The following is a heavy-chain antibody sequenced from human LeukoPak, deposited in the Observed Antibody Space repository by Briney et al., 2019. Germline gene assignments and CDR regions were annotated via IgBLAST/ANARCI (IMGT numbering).Heavy chain of an antibody. J-gene: IGHJ6*02. CDR2: ISYGGSNK. CDR3: AKDLWELLLMDV. V-gene: IGHV3-30*18. D-gene: IGHD1-26*01. Sequence: GGSLRLSCAASGFTFSSYGMHWVRQAPGKGLEWVAVISYGGSNKYYADSVKGRFTISRDNSKNTLYVQMNSLRAEDTAVYYCAKDLWELLLMDVWGQGTTVTVSS. CDR1: GFTFSSYG.